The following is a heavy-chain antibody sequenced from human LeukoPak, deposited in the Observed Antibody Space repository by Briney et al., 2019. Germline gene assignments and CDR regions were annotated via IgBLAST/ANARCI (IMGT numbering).Heavy chain of an antibody. CDR3: ATAPRGGDYEDY. Sequence: GGSLRLSCAASGFTFSNYGMHWVRQAAGKGLEWVAVIWYEGSNKYYADSVKGRFTISRDNSKNTLYMQMNSLRVEDTAVYYCATAPRGGDYEDYWGQGTLVTVSS. J-gene: IGHJ4*02. V-gene: IGHV3-33*01. D-gene: IGHD4-17*01. CDR2: IWYEGSNK. CDR1: GFTFSNYG.